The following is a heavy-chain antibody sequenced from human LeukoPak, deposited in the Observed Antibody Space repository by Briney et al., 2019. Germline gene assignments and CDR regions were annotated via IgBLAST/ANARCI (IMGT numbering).Heavy chain of an antibody. CDR1: GGSISGSPFY. CDR3: ASDDYNNYVGGPFDY. J-gene: IGHJ4*02. D-gene: IGHD4-11*01. V-gene: IGHV4-39*01. CDR2: IYYSGST. Sequence: SETLSLTCTVSGGSISGSPFYWGWIRQPPGKGLEWIGNIYYSGSTYKNPSLTSRVTISVDTSKNQFSLKLSSVTAADTAVYYCASDDYNNYVGGPFDYWGQGTLVTVSS.